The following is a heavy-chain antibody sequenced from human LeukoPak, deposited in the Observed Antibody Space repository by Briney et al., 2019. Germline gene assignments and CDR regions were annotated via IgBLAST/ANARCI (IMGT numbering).Heavy chain of an antibody. CDR2: IYYSGST. CDR3: ARPYCSGGGCYSDVFDI. J-gene: IGHJ3*02. D-gene: IGHD2-15*01. V-gene: IGHV4-59*01. CDR1: GGSISSYY. Sequence: PSETLSLTCTVSGGSISSYYWSWIRQPPGKGLEWIGYIYYSGSTNYNPSLKSRVTISVDTSKNQFSLKLSSVTAADTAVYYCARPYCSGGGCYSDVFDIWSQGTMLTVSS.